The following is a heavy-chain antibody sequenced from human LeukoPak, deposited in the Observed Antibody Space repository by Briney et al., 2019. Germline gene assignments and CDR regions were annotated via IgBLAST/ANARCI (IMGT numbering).Heavy chain of an antibody. CDR2: ISAYNGNT. Sequence: ASVKVSCKASGYTFTSYGISWVRQAPGQGLEWMGWISAYNGNTNYAQKLQGRVTMTTDTSTSTAYMELRSLRSDDTAVYYRARGCSSTSCYWSYYYGMDVWGQGTTVTVSS. J-gene: IGHJ6*02. CDR3: ARGCSSTSCYWSYYYGMDV. V-gene: IGHV1-18*01. CDR1: GYTFTSYG. D-gene: IGHD2-2*01.